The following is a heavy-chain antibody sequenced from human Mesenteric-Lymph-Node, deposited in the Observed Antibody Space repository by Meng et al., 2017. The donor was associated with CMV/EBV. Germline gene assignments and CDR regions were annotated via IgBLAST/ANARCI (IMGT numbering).Heavy chain of an antibody. CDR1: GFTFSSYS. Sequence: GESLKISCAASGFTFSSYSMNWVRQAPGKGLEWVSYISSSSSTIYYADSVKGRFTISRDNAKNSLYLQMNSLRAEDTAVYYCARDGYFDWLLWVYWGQGTLVTVSS. CDR2: ISSSSSTI. D-gene: IGHD3-9*01. CDR3: ARDGYFDWLLWVY. V-gene: IGHV3-48*04. J-gene: IGHJ4*02.